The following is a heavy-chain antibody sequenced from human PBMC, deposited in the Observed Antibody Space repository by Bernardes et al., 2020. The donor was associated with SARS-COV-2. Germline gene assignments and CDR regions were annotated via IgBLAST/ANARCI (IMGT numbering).Heavy chain of an antibody. V-gene: IGHV3-48*02. Sequence: GGSLRLSCVASGFSFNSHSMHWVRQAPGKGLEWISYISRSSSAKNYADSVRGRFTTSRDNAENSLYLQMNILRDEDTAVYYCARGVLYGDSDYGLDVWGQGTTVTVSS. CDR3: ARGVLYGDSDYGLDV. D-gene: IGHD4-17*01. CDR2: ISRSSSAK. J-gene: IGHJ6*02. CDR1: GFSFNSHS.